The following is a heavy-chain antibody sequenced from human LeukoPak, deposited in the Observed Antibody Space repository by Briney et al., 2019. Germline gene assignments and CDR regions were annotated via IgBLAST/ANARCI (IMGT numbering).Heavy chain of an antibody. Sequence: SVKVSCKASGGTFSNYAISWVRQAPGQGLEWMGGTIPIFGTVNYGQNFQGRVTITADESTSTAYMELSNLKSEDTAVYYCARDHRRSVLRYFGDMDVWGKGTTVTISS. D-gene: IGHD3-9*01. J-gene: IGHJ6*03. CDR2: TIPIFGTV. CDR3: ARDHRRSVLRYFGDMDV. V-gene: IGHV1-69*13. CDR1: GGTFSNYA.